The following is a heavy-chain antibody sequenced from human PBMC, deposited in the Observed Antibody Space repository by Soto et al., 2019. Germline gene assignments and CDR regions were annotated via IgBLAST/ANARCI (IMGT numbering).Heavy chain of an antibody. CDR2: IYYSGSA. CDR3: ARTYGYDAFDI. D-gene: IGHD4-17*01. V-gene: IGHV4-31*03. J-gene: IGHJ3*02. CDR1: GGSINSGGYY. Sequence: QVQLQESGPGLVKPSQTLSLTCTVSGGSINSGGYYWSWVRQHPGKGLERIGYIYYSGSAYYNPSLKSRVTISVDTSKNQFSLKLTSVTAADTAVYYCARTYGYDAFDIWGQGTMVTVSS.